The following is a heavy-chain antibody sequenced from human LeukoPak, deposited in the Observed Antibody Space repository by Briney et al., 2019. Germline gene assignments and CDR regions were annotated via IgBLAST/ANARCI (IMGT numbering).Heavy chain of an antibody. J-gene: IGHJ4*02. V-gene: IGHV1-8*01. CDR3: ARGSPLLAARHHY. CDR1: GYTFTSYD. D-gene: IGHD6-6*01. CDR2: MNPNSGNT. Sequence: GASVKASCKASGYTFTSYDINWVRQATGQGLEWMGWMNPNSGNTGYAQKFQGRVTMTRDTSISTAYMELSSLRSEDTAVYYCARGSPLLAARHHYWGQGTLVTVSS.